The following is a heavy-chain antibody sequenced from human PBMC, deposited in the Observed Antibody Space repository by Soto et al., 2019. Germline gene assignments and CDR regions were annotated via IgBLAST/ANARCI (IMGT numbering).Heavy chain of an antibody. J-gene: IGHJ5*02. Sequence: EVRLLESGGGLAQPGGSRRLSCAASGFTFSSSAMNWVRQAPGKGLEWVSSIRVGGGDTFYADSVRGRFTVSRDISRNTVYLQMNSLRAEDTAIYYCAKCSVGTVRTSGWCNWFDPWAREPWSPSPQ. CDR1: GFTFSSSA. CDR2: IRVGGGDT. V-gene: IGHV3-23*01. D-gene: IGHD6-19*01. CDR3: AKCSVGTVRTSGWCNWFDP.